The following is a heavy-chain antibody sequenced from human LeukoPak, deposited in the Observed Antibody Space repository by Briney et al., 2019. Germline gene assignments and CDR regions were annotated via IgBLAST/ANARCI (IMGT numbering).Heavy chain of an antibody. CDR2: INPNNGGT. V-gene: IGHV1-2*02. CDR3: ARDQAFFYDSSGLFDY. CDR1: GYTFTGYY. J-gene: IGHJ4*02. Sequence: ASVKVSCKASGYTFTGYYMHWVRQAPGQGLEWMGWINPNNGGTNYAQKFQGRVTMTRDTSISTAYMELSRLRSDDTAVYYCARDQAFFYDSSGLFDYWGQGTLVTVSS. D-gene: IGHD3-22*01.